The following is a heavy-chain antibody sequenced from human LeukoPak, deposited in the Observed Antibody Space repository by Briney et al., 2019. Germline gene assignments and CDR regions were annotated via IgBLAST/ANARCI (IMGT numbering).Heavy chain of an antibody. CDR2: ISGSGSTK. CDR3: ARVRPYSETNYDPYYYYVDV. D-gene: IGHD3-10*01. Sequence: TGGSLRLSWAASGFTFSSFEMNWVRQAPGKGPEWLSYISGSGSTKYYADSVKGRFTISRDNAKNSLFLQLNSLRAEDTALYYCARVRPYSETNYDPYYYYVDVWGKGTTVTVSS. CDR1: GFTFSSFE. J-gene: IGHJ6*03. V-gene: IGHV3-48*03.